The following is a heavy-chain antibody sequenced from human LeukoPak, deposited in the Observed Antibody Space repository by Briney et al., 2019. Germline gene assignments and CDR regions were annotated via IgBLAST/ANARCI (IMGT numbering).Heavy chain of an antibody. CDR2: IYYSGST. V-gene: IGHV4-39*07. Sequence: SETLSLTCTVSGGSISGSDYYWGWIRQPPGKGLEWIGSIYYSGSTYYNSSLKSRVTISVDTSKNQFSLKLSSVTAADTAVYYCARGYYDSAVTFEPWGQGTLVTVSS. J-gene: IGHJ5*02. CDR3: ARGYYDSAVTFEP. D-gene: IGHD3-22*01. CDR1: GGSISGSDYY.